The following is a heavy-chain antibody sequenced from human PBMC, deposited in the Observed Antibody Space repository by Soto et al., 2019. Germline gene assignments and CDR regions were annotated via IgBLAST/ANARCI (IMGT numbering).Heavy chain of an antibody. CDR2: IYYSGST. CDR3: ARRYGGNFDY. J-gene: IGHJ4*02. V-gene: IGHV4-30-4*07. D-gene: IGHD3-16*01. CDR1: GGSISSGGYS. Sequence: PSETLSLTCAVSGGSISSGGYSWSWIRHPPGKGLEWIGYIYYSGSTSYNPSLKSRVTISVDTSKNQFSLKLSSVTAADTAVYYCARRYGGNFDYWGQGTLVTVSS.